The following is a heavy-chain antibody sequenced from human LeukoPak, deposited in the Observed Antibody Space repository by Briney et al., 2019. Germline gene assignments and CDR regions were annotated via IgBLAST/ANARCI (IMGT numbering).Heavy chain of an antibody. CDR2: ISAYNGNT. CDR3: ARYTSGRLNPGFYHYYMDV. J-gene: IGHJ6*03. Sequence: ASVKVSCKASGYTFSTYGISWVRQAPGQGLEWMGWISAYNGNTNYAQKLQGRVTMTTDTSTSTAYMELRSLRSDDTAVYYCARYTSGRLNPGFYHYYMDVWGKGTTVTVSS. D-gene: IGHD6-19*01. V-gene: IGHV1-18*01. CDR1: GYTFSTYG.